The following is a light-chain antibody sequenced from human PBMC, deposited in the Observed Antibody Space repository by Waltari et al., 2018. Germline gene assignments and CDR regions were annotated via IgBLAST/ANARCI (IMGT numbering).Light chain of an antibody. CDR3: QQYNNWPPGA. CDR2: GAS. Sequence: EIVMTQSPATLSVSPGERATLSCRARQSVSSNLAWYQQEPGQAPRLLIHGASTRATGIPARFSGSGSGTEFTLTISSLQSEDFAVYYCQQYNNWPPGAFGQGTKVEIK. V-gene: IGKV3-15*01. J-gene: IGKJ1*01. CDR1: QSVSSN.